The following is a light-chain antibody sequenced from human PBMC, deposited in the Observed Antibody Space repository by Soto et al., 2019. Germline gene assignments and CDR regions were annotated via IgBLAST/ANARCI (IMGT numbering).Light chain of an antibody. Sequence: QPVLTQSPSASVSLGASVKLTCTLSSGHSSYAIAWHQQQPEKGPRYLMKLNSDGRHTKGDGIPDRFSGSSSGAERYLTISSLQSEDEADYYCQTWGTGIRVFGGGTKLTVL. CDR3: QTWGTGIRV. J-gene: IGLJ2*01. CDR1: SGHSSYA. CDR2: LNSDGRH. V-gene: IGLV4-69*01.